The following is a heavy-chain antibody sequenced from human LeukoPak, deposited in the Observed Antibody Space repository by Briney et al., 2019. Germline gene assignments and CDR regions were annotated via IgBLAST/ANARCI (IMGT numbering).Heavy chain of an antibody. V-gene: IGHV1-18*04. CDR1: GYTFTGYY. J-gene: IGHJ4*02. CDR2: ISAYNGNT. D-gene: IGHD4-23*01. Sequence: ASVKVSCKASGYTFTGYYMHWVRQAPGQGLEWMGWISAYNGNTNYAQKLQGRVTMTTDTSTSTAYMELRSLRSDDTAVYYCARWGRGYGGADYWGQGTLVTVSS. CDR3: ARWGRGYGGADY.